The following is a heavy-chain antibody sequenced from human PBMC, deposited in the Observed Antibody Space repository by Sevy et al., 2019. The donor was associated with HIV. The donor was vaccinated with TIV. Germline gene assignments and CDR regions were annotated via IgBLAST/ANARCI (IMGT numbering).Heavy chain of an antibody. CDR2: INPDGGYT. CDR3: ARGYDCWSSYPQFDV. D-gene: IGHD3-3*01. V-gene: IGHV1-46*01. CDR1: GYIFTRHY. J-gene: IGHJ4*02. Sequence: ASVKVSCKASGYIFTRHYMYWVRQAPGQRLEWMGLINPDGGYTKYSRMFQGRVSMSRETSTKTVYMELNSLRSEDTAVYFCARGYDCWSSYPQFDVWGQGTLVTVSS.